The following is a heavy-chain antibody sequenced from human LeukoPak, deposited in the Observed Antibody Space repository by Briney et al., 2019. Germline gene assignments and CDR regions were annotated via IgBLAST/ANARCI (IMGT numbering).Heavy chain of an antibody. CDR3: ARKSRDYDFWSGEDYYYMDV. CDR1: GYTFTGYY. D-gene: IGHD3-3*01. Sequence: ASVKVSCKASGYTFTGYYMHWVRQAPGQGLEWMGWINPNSGGTNYAQKFQGRVTMTRDTSISTAYMELSSLRSEDTAVYYCARKSRDYDFWSGEDYYYMDVWGKGTTVTVSS. V-gene: IGHV1-2*02. CDR2: INPNSGGT. J-gene: IGHJ6*03.